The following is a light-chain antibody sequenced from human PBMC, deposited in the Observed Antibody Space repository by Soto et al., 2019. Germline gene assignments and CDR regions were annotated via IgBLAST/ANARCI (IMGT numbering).Light chain of an antibody. V-gene: IGKV3-15*01. CDR1: QSVSSN. Sequence: EIVMTQSPATLSVSPGERATLSCRASQSVSSNLAWYQQKPGQAPRLLIYGASTRATGIPARFSGSGSGTELTLTISSLESEDFAVYYCQQYNNSPRPFGQGTKVEIK. CDR3: QQYNNSPRP. J-gene: IGKJ1*01. CDR2: GAS.